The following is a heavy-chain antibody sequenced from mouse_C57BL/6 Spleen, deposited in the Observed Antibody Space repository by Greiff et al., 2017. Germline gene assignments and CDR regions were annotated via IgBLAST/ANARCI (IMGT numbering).Heavy chain of an antibody. J-gene: IGHJ2*01. CDR2: LYPGDGDT. CDR3: ARSLGDYYFDC. Sequence: QVQLQQSGAELVKPGASVKISCKASGYAFSSYWMNWVKQRPGKGLEWIGQLYPGDGDTNYNGKFKGKATLTAYKASSTAYMQLSSLTSEDSAVYFCARSLGDYYFDCWGQGTTLTVSS. V-gene: IGHV1-80*01. D-gene: IGHD2-13*01. CDR1: GYAFSSYW.